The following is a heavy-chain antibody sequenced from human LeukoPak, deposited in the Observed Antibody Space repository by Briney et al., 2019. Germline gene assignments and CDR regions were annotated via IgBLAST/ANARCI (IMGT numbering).Heavy chain of an antibody. J-gene: IGHJ4*02. CDR3: ATSVAGLRYFDY. D-gene: IGHD6-19*01. CDR1: GYTFSDYY. Sequence: PGGSLRLTCAASGYTFSDYYMSWIRQAPGKGLEWVSYISSSGSTIYYADPVKGPFTISRDNAKNSLYLQMNSLRAEDTAVYYCATSVAGLRYFDYWGQGTLVTVSS. V-gene: IGHV3-11*01. CDR2: ISSSGSTI.